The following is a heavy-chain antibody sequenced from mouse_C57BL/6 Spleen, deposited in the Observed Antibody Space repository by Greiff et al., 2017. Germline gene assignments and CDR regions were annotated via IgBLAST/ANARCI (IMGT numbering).Heavy chain of an antibody. V-gene: IGHV7-3*01. CDR1: GFTFTDYY. CDR3: ARSLHYYGSTYYAMDY. Sequence: EVMLVESGGGLVQPGGSLSLSCAASGFTFTDYYMSWVRQPPGKALEWLGFIRNKANGYTTEYSASVKGRFTISRDNSQSILYLQMNALRAEDSATYYCARSLHYYGSTYYAMDYWGQGTSVTVSS. CDR2: IRNKANGYTT. J-gene: IGHJ4*01. D-gene: IGHD1-1*01.